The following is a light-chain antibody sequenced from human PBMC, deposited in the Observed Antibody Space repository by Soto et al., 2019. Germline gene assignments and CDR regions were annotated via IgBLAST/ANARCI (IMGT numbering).Light chain of an antibody. J-gene: IGLJ1*01. CDR2: SNN. V-gene: IGLV1-44*01. CDR1: SSNIGSNT. CDR3: AAWDDSLNALV. Sequence: QSVLTQPPSASGTPGQRVTISCSGSSSNIGSNTVSWYQQVPGTAPKLLIYSNNPRPSGVPDRFSGSKSGTSASLATSGLQSEDEADYYCAAWDDSLNALVFGTGTKVTVL.